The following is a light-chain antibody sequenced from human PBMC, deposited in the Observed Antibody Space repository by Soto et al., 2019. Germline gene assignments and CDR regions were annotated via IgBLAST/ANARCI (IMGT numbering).Light chain of an antibody. J-gene: IGKJ1*01. Sequence: DIQMTQSPSSLSASVGDRVTITCRASQDIGIYLAWFQQRPGTAPKSLIYETSRLQDGVPPKFSGSGSGTYFTLTISGLQPEDFATYYCQQYDSIPQTFGQGTKVDI. CDR3: QQYDSIPQT. CDR2: ETS. V-gene: IGKV1-16*02. CDR1: QDIGIY.